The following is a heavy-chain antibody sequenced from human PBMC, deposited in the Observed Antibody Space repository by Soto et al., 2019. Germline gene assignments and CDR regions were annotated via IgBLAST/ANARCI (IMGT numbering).Heavy chain of an antibody. CDR3: AKEPLPYCSGGSCPGDWYFDL. CDR2: ISYDGSNK. Sequence: QVQLVESGGGVVQPGRSLRLSCAASGFTFSSYGMHWVRQAPGKGLEWVAVISYDGSNKYYADSVKGRFTISRDNSKNTLYVQMNSLRDEDTAVYYCAKEPLPYCSGGSCPGDWYFDLWGRGTLVTVSS. CDR1: GFTFSSYG. J-gene: IGHJ2*01. V-gene: IGHV3-30*18. D-gene: IGHD2-15*01.